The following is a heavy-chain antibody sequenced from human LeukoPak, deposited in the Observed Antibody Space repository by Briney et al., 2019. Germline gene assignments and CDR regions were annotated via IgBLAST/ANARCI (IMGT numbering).Heavy chain of an antibody. CDR2: ISGYNGDT. CDR1: GYSFTSNG. J-gene: IGHJ4*02. Sequence: WASVKVSCKASGYSFTSNGITWVRQARGQGLEWMGWISGYNGDTVYAQMFQDRVTMTTDTSTSTAYMELRSLRSDDTAVYYCARASLYNYFDYWGQGTLVTVSS. CDR3: ARASLYNYFDY. V-gene: IGHV1-18*04. D-gene: IGHD3-10*01.